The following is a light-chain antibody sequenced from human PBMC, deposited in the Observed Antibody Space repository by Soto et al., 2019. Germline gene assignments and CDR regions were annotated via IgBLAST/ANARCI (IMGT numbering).Light chain of an antibody. CDR3: SSYAGTNNVL. CDR1: SSDVGTYNY. V-gene: IGLV2-8*01. J-gene: IGLJ2*01. Sequence: QSALTQPPSASGSPGQSVTISCTGTSSDVGTYNYVSWYQQRPGKAPKLMIYAVNKRPSGVPDRFSGSKSGNTASLTVSGLQAGDEADYYCSSYAGTNNVLFGGGTKVTVL. CDR2: AVN.